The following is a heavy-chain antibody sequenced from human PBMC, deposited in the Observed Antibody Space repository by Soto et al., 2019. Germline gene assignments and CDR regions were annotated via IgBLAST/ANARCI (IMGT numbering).Heavy chain of an antibody. J-gene: IGHJ4*02. D-gene: IGHD1-26*01. V-gene: IGHV1-69*12. CDR1: GGTFSNYA. CDR3: ASGVGIVGARTYFLDY. Sequence: QVQLVQSGAEVKKPGSSVKVSCKASGGTFSNYAIIWVRQAPGQGLEWMGGIIPIFGTTNYAQKFQGRVTITAEESTSTAYMQLSSLRSEDTAVYYCASGVGIVGARTYFLDYWGQGTLVTVSS. CDR2: IIPIFGTT.